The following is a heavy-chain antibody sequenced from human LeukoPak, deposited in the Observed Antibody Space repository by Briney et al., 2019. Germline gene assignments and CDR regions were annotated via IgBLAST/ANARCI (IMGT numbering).Heavy chain of an antibody. CDR3: MANYYGSGSQIDY. J-gene: IGHJ4*02. Sequence: GGSLRLSCAASGFTFSNAWMSWVRQAPGKGLEWVGRIKSKTDGGTTDYAAPVKGRFTISRDDSKNTLYLQMNSLKTEDTAVYYCMANYYGSGSQIDYWGQGTLVTVSS. CDR1: GFTFSNAW. V-gene: IGHV3-15*01. CDR2: IKSKTDGGTT. D-gene: IGHD3-10*01.